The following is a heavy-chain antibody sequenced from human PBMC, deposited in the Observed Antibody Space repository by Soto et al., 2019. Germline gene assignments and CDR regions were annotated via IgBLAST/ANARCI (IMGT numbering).Heavy chain of an antibody. D-gene: IGHD3-16*01. Sequence: GGSLRLSCAASGFTFSSYAMHWVRQAPGKGLEWVAVISYDGSNKYYADSVKGRFTISRDNSKNTLYLQMNSLRAEDTAVYYCARDGGKSWGQGTLVTVSS. CDR2: ISYDGSNK. V-gene: IGHV3-30-3*01. CDR1: GFTFSSYA. J-gene: IGHJ4*02. CDR3: ARDGGKS.